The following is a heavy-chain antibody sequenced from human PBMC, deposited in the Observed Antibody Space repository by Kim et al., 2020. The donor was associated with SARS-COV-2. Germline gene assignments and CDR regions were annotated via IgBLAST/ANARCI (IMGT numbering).Heavy chain of an antibody. CDR1: GFTFSSYS. Sequence: GGSLRLSCAASGFTFSSYSMNWVRQAPGKGLEWVSCISSSSNYIYYADSVKGRFTISRDNAKNSLYLQMNSLRAEDTAVYYCASGTLVDGAPYNWFDPWGQGTLVTVSS. CDR3: ASGTLVDGAPYNWFDP. D-gene: IGHD2-2*01. J-gene: IGHJ5*02. V-gene: IGHV3-21*01. CDR2: ISSSSNYI.